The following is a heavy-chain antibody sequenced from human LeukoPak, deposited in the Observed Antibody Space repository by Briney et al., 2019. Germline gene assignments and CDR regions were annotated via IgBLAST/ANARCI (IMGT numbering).Heavy chain of an antibody. D-gene: IGHD6-13*01. CDR2: VSPEGDR. V-gene: IGHV3-74*01. Sequence: GGSLRLSCGASGFNVGSLWMHWVRQVPGKGLEWVSRVSPEGDRSYGKSMKGRFTISRDIVENTVVLQVNNLRVEDTALYYCVRVLTVMGSGWYGDAFDLWGQGTMVTVSS. J-gene: IGHJ3*01. CDR1: GFNVGSLW. CDR3: VRVLTVMGSGWYGDAFDL.